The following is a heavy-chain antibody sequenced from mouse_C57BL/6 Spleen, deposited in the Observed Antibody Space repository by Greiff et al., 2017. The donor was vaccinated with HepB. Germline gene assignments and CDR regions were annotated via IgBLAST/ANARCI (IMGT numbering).Heavy chain of an antibody. D-gene: IGHD3-2*02. CDR3: ARDDQLRPPAWFAY. CDR2: IDPNSGGT. CDR1: GYTFTSYW. Sequence: QVQLQQPGAELVKPGASVKLSCKASGYTFTSYWMHWVKQRSGRGLEWIGRIDPNSGGTKYNEKFKSKATLTVDKHSSTAYMQLRSLPSEDSAVYYCARDDQLRPPAWFAYWGQGTLVTVSA. J-gene: IGHJ3*01. V-gene: IGHV1-72*01.